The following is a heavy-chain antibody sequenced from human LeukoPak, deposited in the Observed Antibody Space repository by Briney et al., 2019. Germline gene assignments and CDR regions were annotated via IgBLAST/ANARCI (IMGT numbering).Heavy chain of an antibody. CDR2: IYYSGST. Sequence: SETLSLTCTVSGGSISSSSYYWGWIRQPPGKGLEWIGSIYYSGSTYYNPSLKSRVTISVDTSKNQFSLKPSSVTAADTAVYYCARGGYSYGHGYFDLWGRGTLVTVSS. CDR1: GGSISSSSYY. CDR3: ARGGYSYGHGYFDL. J-gene: IGHJ2*01. V-gene: IGHV4-39*01. D-gene: IGHD5-18*01.